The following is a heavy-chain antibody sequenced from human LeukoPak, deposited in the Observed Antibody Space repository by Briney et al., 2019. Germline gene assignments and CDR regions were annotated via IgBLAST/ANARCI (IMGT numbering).Heavy chain of an antibody. CDR1: GFTFGDYA. CDR2: IRSKAYGGTT. V-gene: IGHV3-49*04. J-gene: IGHJ3*02. D-gene: IGHD1-7*01. Sequence: GGSLRLSCTASGFTFGDYAMSWVRQAPGKGLEWVGFIRSKAYGGTTEYAASVKGRFTISRDDSKSIAYLQMNSLKTEDTAVYHCTRGELIADAFDIWGQGTMVTVSS. CDR3: TRGELIADAFDI.